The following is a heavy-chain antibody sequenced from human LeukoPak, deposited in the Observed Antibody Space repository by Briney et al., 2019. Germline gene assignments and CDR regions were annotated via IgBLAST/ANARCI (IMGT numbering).Heavy chain of an antibody. V-gene: IGHV3-20*04. D-gene: IGHD3-22*01. J-gene: IGHJ4*02. CDR1: AFTFYDYG. CDR2: INWNGGST. CDR3: ARGHYYDSSGNSWAPDY. Sequence: GGSLRLSCAASAFTFYDYGMSWVRHAPGEGLEWVSGINWNGGSTGYADSVKGRFTISRDNAKNSLYLQMNSLRVEDTALYYCARGHYYDSSGNSWAPDYWGQGTLVTVSS.